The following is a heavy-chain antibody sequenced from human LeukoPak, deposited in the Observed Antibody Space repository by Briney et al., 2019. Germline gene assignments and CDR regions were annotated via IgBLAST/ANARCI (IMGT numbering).Heavy chain of an antibody. Sequence: GGSLRLSCAASGFTFDDYGMSWVRQAPGKGLEWVSGISWNSGSIGYADSVKGRFTISRDNAKNSLYLQMNSLRAEDTALYYCAKDACGGDCYIDYWGQGTLVTVSS. D-gene: IGHD2-21*02. CDR1: GFTFDDYG. CDR3: AKDACGGDCYIDY. J-gene: IGHJ4*02. CDR2: ISWNSGSI. V-gene: IGHV3-9*01.